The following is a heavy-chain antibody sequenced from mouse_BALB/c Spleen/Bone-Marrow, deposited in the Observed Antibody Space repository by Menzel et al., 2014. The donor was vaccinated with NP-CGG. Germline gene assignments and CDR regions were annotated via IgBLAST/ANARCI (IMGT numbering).Heavy chain of an antibody. CDR1: GYTFTRDW. CDR2: INPINGQT. Sequence: QVHLLASGAELVQPGASVNLSCKSSGYTFTRDWIYWVKERPGQGLEWIGEINPINGQTNYNEKLKSKATLTVDISSGTAYMQLSSLTSEESAVYYCARDCGFDAGFAWFVYWGQGTLVNVHA. J-gene: IGHJ3*01. CDR3: ARDCGFDAGFAWFVY. V-gene: IGHV1S81*02.